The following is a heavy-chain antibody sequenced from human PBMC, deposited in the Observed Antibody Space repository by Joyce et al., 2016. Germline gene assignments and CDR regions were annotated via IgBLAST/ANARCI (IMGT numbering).Heavy chain of an antibody. D-gene: IGHD1-14*01. V-gene: IGHV1-69*12. CDR1: GGDFSTYN. CDR2: IIPVFGAA. CDR3: ARGGTSSDHYFFYTLDV. J-gene: IGHJ6*02. Sequence: QVLLVQSGAAVKRPGSSLRVSCKSSGGDFSTYNVNWVRQAPGQRLELMGGIIPVFGAAKYAEDFQGRVTLTADQSTRTAYLELSSLTSADTAVYYCARGGTSSDHYFFYTLDVWGPGTTVIVSS.